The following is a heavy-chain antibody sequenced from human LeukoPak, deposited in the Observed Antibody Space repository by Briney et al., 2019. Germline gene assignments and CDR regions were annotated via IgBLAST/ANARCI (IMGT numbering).Heavy chain of an antibody. D-gene: IGHD6-19*01. Sequence: GGSLRLSCAASGFTFDDCAMHWVRQAPGKGLEWVSGISWNSGSIGYADSVKGRFTISRDNAKNSLYLQMNSLRAEDMALYYCAKDIGSSGNDAFDIWGQRTMVTVSS. J-gene: IGHJ3*02. CDR3: AKDIGSSGNDAFDI. CDR2: ISWNSGSI. CDR1: GFTFDDCA. V-gene: IGHV3-9*03.